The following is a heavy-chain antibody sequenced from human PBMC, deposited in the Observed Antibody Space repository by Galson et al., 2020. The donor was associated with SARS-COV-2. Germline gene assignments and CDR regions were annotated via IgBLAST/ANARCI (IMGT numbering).Heavy chain of an antibody. D-gene: IGHD2-2*01. CDR2: ISYDGSNK. Sequence: GESLKISCAASGFTFSSYGMHWVRQAPGKGLEWVAVISYDGSNKYYADSVKGRFTISRDNSKNTLYLQMNSLRAEDTAVYYCAKVYCSSTSCSQLDDYYYYGMDVWGQGTTVTVSS. J-gene: IGHJ6*02. V-gene: IGHV3-30*18. CDR1: GFTFSSYG. CDR3: AKVYCSSTSCSQLDDYYYYGMDV.